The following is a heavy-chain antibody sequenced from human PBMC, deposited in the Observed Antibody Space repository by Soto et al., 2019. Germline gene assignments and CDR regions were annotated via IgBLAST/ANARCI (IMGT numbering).Heavy chain of an antibody. V-gene: IGHV4-39*07. CDR2: IYYSGST. CDR1: GVSISSSIYY. CDR3: ATASSY. Sequence: SETLSLTCTVSGVSISSSIYYWGWIRQPPGKGLEWIGSIYYSGSTNYNPSLKSRVTISVDTSKNQFSLNLTSVTAADTAVYYCATASSYWGQGTLVTVSS. D-gene: IGHD6-6*01. J-gene: IGHJ4*02.